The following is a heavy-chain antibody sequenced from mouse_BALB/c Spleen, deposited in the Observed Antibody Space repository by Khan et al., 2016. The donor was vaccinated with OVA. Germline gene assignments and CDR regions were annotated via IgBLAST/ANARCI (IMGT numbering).Heavy chain of an antibody. D-gene: IGHD2-10*01. Sequence: QVQLKESGPGLVAPSQSLSITCTISGFSLTNYGVHWVRQPPGKGLEWLVVIWSDGSTNYDSALKSRLSISNDNSKSQVFLKMNSLQTDDTAMYYCARKPYYHYYIMDYWGQGTSITVSS. V-gene: IGHV2-6-1*01. CDR2: IWSDGST. CDR3: ARKPYYHYYIMDY. CDR1: GFSLTNYG. J-gene: IGHJ4*01.